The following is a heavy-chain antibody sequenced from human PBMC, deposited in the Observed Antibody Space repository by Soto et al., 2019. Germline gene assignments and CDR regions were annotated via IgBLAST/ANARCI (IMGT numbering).Heavy chain of an antibody. J-gene: IGHJ4*02. CDR1: GFTFSSYA. CDR2: ISGSGGST. Sequence: EVQLLESGGGLVQPGGSLRLSCAASGFTFSSYAMSWVRQAPGKGLEWVSAISGSGGSTYYADSVKGRFTISRDNSKITLYLQMGRLRAEDTAVYYWAKDLGWDMAVAVVYFDYWGQGKLVSVSS. D-gene: IGHD6-19*01. V-gene: IGHV3-23*01. CDR3: AKDLGWDMAVAVVYFDY.